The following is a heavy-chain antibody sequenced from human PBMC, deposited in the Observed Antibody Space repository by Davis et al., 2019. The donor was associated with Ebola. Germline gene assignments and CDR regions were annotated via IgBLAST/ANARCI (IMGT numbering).Heavy chain of an antibody. D-gene: IGHD6-6*01. CDR3: ARQSIAARYYGMDV. CDR1: GGSISSSSYY. Sequence: SETLSPTCTVSGGSISSSSYYWGWIRQPPGKGLEWIGSIYYSGSTYYNPSLKSRVTISVDTSKNQFSLKLSSVTAADTAVYYCARQSIAARYYGMDVWGQGTTVTVSS. CDR2: IYYSGST. V-gene: IGHV4-39*01. J-gene: IGHJ6*02.